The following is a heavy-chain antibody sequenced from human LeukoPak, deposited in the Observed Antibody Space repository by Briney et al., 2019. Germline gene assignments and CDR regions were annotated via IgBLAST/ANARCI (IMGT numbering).Heavy chain of an antibody. D-gene: IGHD3-22*01. Sequence: PSETLSLTCAVSGGSISSGGYSWSWIRQPPGKGLERIGYIYHSGSTYYNPSLKSRVTISVDRSKNQFSLKLSSVTAADTAVYYCASGARDYYDSSGSRSWFDPWGQGTLVTVSS. V-gene: IGHV4-30-2*01. J-gene: IGHJ5*02. CDR1: GGSISSGGYS. CDR3: ASGARDYYDSSGSRSWFDP. CDR2: IYHSGST.